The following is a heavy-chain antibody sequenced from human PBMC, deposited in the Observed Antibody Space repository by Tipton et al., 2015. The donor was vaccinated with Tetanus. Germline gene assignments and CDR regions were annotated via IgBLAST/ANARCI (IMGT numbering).Heavy chain of an antibody. CDR2: IYTDVHTREST. CDR3: ARRGDNWFFDL. D-gene: IGHD2-21*01. Sequence: TLSLTCTVSGGSISSGGYYWSWIRQHPGKGLEWIGRIYTDVHTRESTTYNPAPKNRVSMSVDTSKNQLSLRLTSMTAADTAVYYCARRGDNWFFDLWGRGTLATVSS. V-gene: IGHV4-61*02. J-gene: IGHJ2*01. CDR1: GGSISSGGYY.